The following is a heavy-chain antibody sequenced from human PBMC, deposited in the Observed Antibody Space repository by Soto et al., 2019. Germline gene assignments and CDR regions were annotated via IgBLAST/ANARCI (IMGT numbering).Heavy chain of an antibody. CDR1: GGSISSGGYY. CDR3: ARASTSTYGRLNCFDP. V-gene: IGHV4-31*03. Sequence: QVQLQESGPGLVKPSQTLSLTCTVSGGSISSGGYYWSWIRQHPGKGLEWIGYIYYSGSTYYNPSLKSRVTISVDTSKNQFPLKLSSVTAADTAVYYCARASTSTYGRLNCFDPWGQGTLVTVSS. J-gene: IGHJ5*02. CDR2: IYYSGST. D-gene: IGHD2-2*01.